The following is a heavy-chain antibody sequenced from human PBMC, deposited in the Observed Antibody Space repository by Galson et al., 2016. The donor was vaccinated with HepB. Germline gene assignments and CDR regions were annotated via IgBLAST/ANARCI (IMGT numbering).Heavy chain of an antibody. CDR1: GGSISRSTFY. J-gene: IGHJ4*01. CDR3: AREVAARDGYTF. D-gene: IGHD5-24*01. V-gene: IGHV4-39*02. Sequence: SETLSLTCTVSGGSISRSTFYWGWIRQSPGKGLEWIGSGYDGGTTHYNPSLKSRLTISVGTSKNQFSLKLSSVTAADTAVYYCAREVAARDGYTFWGQGTLVAVSS. CDR2: GYDGGTT.